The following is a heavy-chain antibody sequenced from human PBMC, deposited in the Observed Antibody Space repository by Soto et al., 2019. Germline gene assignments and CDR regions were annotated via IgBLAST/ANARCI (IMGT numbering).Heavy chain of an antibody. CDR2: IKQDGGEK. CDR3: ARNQWLLYDVFDI. D-gene: IGHD3-3*01. V-gene: IGHV3-7*01. CDR1: GFTFSGFW. Sequence: HPGGSLRLSCAASGFTFSGFWMSWVRQAPGKGLEWVANIKQDGGEKNYVDSVKGRFTLSRDNAKNSLYLQMNSLRAEDTAVYYCARNQWLLYDVFDIWGQGTMVTV. J-gene: IGHJ3*02.